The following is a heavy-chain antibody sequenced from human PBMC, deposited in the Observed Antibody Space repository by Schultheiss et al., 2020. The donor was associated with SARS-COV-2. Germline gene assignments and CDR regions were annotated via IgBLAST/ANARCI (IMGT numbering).Heavy chain of an antibody. D-gene: IGHD3-3*01. Sequence: SVKVSCKVSGGTFSSYAISWVRQAPGQGLEWMGGIIPIFGTLNFAQKFQGRDTITADESTSTAYRERSSLRAEDTAVYYCARDTWNYDFWSDRMGEDFDYWGQGTLVTVSS. V-gene: IGHV1-69*13. J-gene: IGHJ4*02. CDR1: GGTFSSYA. CDR3: ARDTWNYDFWSDRMGEDFDY. CDR2: IIPIFGTL.